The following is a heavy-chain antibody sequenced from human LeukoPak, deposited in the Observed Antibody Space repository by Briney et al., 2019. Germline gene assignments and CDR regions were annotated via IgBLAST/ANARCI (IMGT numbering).Heavy chain of an antibody. J-gene: IGHJ3*02. V-gene: IGHV1-2*02. CDR1: GYTFTGYY. Sequence: GASVKVSCKASGYTFTGYYMHWVRQAPGQGLEWMGWINPNSGGTNYAQKFQGRVTMTRDTSISTAYMELSRLRSDDTAVYYCARRWGSSGWYEDAFDIWGQGTMVTVSS. CDR3: ARRWGSSGWYEDAFDI. CDR2: INPNSGGT. D-gene: IGHD6-19*01.